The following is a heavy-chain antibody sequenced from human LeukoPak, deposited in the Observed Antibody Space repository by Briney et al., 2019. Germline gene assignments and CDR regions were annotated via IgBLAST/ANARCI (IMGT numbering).Heavy chain of an antibody. V-gene: IGHV1-2*02. D-gene: IGHD2-2*01. J-gene: IGHJ4*02. CDR1: GYTFTGYY. CDR3: AREGYCTSTSCYAIFDH. Sequence: GASVRVSCKASGYTFTGYYMHWVRQAPGQGLEWMGWINPNSGGTNYVQKFQGRVTMTRDTSISTAYMELSRLTSDDTAVYYCAREGYCTSTSCYAIFDHWGQGSLVTVSS. CDR2: INPNSGGT.